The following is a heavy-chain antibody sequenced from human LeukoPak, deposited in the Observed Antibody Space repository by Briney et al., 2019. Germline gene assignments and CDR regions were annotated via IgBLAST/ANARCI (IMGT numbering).Heavy chain of an antibody. J-gene: IGHJ6*02. CDR2: IWYDGSNK. D-gene: IGHD6-19*01. V-gene: IGHV3-33*01. Sequence: PGGSLRLSCAASGFTFSSYGMHWVRQAPGKGLEWVAVIWYDGSNKYYADSVKGRFTISRDNSKNTLYLQMNGLRAEDTAVYYCAREGIAVAADYYYGMDVWGQGTTVTVSS. CDR3: AREGIAVAADYYYGMDV. CDR1: GFTFSSYG.